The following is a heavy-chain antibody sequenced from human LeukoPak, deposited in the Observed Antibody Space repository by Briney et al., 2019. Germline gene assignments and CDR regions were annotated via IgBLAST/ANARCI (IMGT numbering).Heavy chain of an antibody. D-gene: IGHD3-10*01. V-gene: IGHV3-7*01. CDR2: IKQDGSEK. CDR1: GFTFSTYW. CDR3: ARDGYGSGIGAFDI. J-gene: IGHJ3*02. Sequence: GGSLRLSCAASGFTFSTYWMSWVRQAPGKGLEWVANIKQDGSEKYSVDSVKGRFTISRDNARNSLYLQMNSLRAEDTAVYYRARDGYGSGIGAFDIWGQGTTVTVSS.